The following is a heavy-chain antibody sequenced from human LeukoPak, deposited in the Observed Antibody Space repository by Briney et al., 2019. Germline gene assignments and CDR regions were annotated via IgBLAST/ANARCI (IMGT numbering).Heavy chain of an antibody. CDR3: ARPDTYYYDSSGYYNFDY. Sequence: ASVKVSCKASGGTFSSYAISWVRQAPGQGLEWMGGIIPIFGTANYAQKFQSRVTITTDESTSTAYMELSSLRSEDTAVYYCARPDTYYYDSSGYYNFDYWGQGTLVTVSS. CDR2: IIPIFGTA. J-gene: IGHJ4*02. D-gene: IGHD3-22*01. CDR1: GGTFSSYA. V-gene: IGHV1-69*05.